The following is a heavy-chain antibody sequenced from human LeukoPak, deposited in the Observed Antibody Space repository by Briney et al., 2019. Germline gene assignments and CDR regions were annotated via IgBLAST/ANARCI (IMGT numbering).Heavy chain of an antibody. V-gene: IGHV1-2*02. CDR2: INPNSGGT. CDR1: GYTFTGYY. Sequence: ASVKLSCKASGYTFTGYYMHWVRQAPGQGLEWMGWINPNSGGTNYAQKFQGRVTMTRDTSISTAYMELSRLRSDDTAVYYCARDGYYDSSGYYRWGQGTLVTVSS. D-gene: IGHD3-22*01. J-gene: IGHJ4*02. CDR3: ARDGYYDSSGYYR.